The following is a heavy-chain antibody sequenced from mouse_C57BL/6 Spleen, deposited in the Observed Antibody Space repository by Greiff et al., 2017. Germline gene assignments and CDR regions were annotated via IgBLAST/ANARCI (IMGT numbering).Heavy chain of an antibody. D-gene: IGHD2-1*01. CDR2: ISDGGSYT. CDR1: GFTFSSYA. CDR3: ARDLYGNYERSAMDY. J-gene: IGHJ4*01. V-gene: IGHV5-4*01. Sequence: EVHLVESGGGLVKPGGSLKLSCAASGFTFSSYAMSWVRQTPEKRLEWVATISDGGSYTYYPDNVKGRFTISRDNAKNNLYLQMSHLKSEDTAMYYCARDLYGNYERSAMDYWGQGTSVTVSS.